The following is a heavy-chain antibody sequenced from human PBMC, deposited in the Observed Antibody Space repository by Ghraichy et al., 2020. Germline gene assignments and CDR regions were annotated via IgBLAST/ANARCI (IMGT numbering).Heavy chain of an antibody. CDR2: VYPCDSDT. Sequence: GESLNISCQASGYRFTNYWLAWVLQMPGKGLEWMGIVYPCDSDTRYNPSFQGQVTISADKSISTAYLQCSSLKASDTAMYYCARHNINAAGIDYWGHGTLVTVSS. J-gene: IGHJ4*01. CDR3: ARHNINAAGIDY. D-gene: IGHD3-10*01. CDR1: GYRFTNYW. V-gene: IGHV5-51*01.